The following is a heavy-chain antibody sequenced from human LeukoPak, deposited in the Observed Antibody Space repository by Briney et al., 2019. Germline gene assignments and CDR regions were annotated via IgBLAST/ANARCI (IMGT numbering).Heavy chain of an antibody. D-gene: IGHD5-18*01. V-gene: IGHV3-7*01. CDR2: IKEDGSDK. CDR3: ARDAGYGYDRFDY. CDR1: GFIFSRYW. J-gene: IGHJ4*02. Sequence: GGSLGLSCAASGFIFSRYWMAWVRQAPGNGLEWVANIKEDGSDKNYVDSVKGRFTISRDNAKNSLYLQMNSLRAEDRAVYYCARDAGYGYDRFDYWGQGTQVTVSS.